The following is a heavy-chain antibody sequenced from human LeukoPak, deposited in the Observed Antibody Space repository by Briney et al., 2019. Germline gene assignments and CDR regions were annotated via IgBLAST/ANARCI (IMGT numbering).Heavy chain of an antibody. J-gene: IGHJ3*02. CDR3: ARPDSSGWSHAFDI. Sequence: GGSLRLSCSASGFTFSSYTMHWVRQAPGKGLEWVAVMSSDGNNKYYADSVKGRFTISRDNSKNTLYLDMNSLRAEDTAVYYCARPDSSGWSHAFDIWGQGTKVTVSS. CDR2: MSSDGNNK. CDR1: GFTFSSYT. V-gene: IGHV3-30-3*01. D-gene: IGHD6-19*01.